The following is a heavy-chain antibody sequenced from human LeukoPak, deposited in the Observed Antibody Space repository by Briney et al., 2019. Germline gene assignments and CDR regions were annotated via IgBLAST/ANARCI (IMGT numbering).Heavy chain of an antibody. Sequence: SETLSLTCTVSGGSISSSSYYWGWIRQPPGKGLEWIGSIYYSGSTYYNPSLKSRVTISVDTSKNQFSLKLSSVTAADTAVYYCARGITIFGTYHYYMDVWGKGTTVTVSS. CDR2: IYYSGST. D-gene: IGHD3-3*01. J-gene: IGHJ6*03. V-gene: IGHV4-39*07. CDR1: GGSISSSSYY. CDR3: ARGITIFGTYHYYMDV.